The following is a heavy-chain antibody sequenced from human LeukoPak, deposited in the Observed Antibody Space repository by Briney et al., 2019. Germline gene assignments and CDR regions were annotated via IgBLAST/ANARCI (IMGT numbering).Heavy chain of an antibody. J-gene: IGHJ4*02. D-gene: IGHD3-22*01. CDR1: GITFSTYT. V-gene: IGHV3-23*01. CDR2: ITGSGVTT. Sequence: PGGSLRLSCAASGITFSTYTMSWVRQAPGKGLEWVSGITGSGVTTFYANSVKGRGTISRDNSTGTLYLQIHSLRAEDTAIYYCAKGLAMIEIWGQGTLVTVSS. CDR3: AKGLAMIEI.